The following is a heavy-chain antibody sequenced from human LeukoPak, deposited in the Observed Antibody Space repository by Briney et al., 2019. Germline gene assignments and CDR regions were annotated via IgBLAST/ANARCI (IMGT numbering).Heavy chain of an antibody. D-gene: IGHD6-19*01. CDR2: INAGNGNT. V-gene: IGHV1-3*01. J-gene: IGHJ6*02. CDR3: ARKAVAYYYYGMDV. CDR1: GFTFSSYA. Sequence: GRSLRLSCAASGFTFSSYAMHWVRQAPGQRLEWMGWINAGNGNTKYSQKFQGRVTITRDTSASTAYMELSSLRSEDTAVYYCARKAVAYYYYGMDVWGQGTTVTVSS.